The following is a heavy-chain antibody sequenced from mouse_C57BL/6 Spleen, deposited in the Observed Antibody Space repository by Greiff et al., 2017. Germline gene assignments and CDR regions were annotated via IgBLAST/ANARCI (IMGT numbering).Heavy chain of an antibody. CDR2: IRNKANGYTA. V-gene: IGHV7-3*01. CDR1: GFTITDYY. D-gene: IGHD1-1*01. J-gene: IGHJ4*01. CDR3: ARFSYGSSLYAMDY. Sequence: EVKVVESGGGLVQPGGSLSLSCAASGFTITDYYMSWVRQPPGKALEGLGVIRNKANGYTAEYRASVKGRFTISRDNSQSILYLQMNALRAEDSATYYSARFSYGSSLYAMDYWGQGTSVTVSS.